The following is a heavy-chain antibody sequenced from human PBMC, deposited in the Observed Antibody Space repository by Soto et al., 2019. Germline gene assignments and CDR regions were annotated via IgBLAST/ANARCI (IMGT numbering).Heavy chain of an antibody. CDR2: IIPVLGVT. D-gene: IGHD2-21*02. V-gene: IGHV1-69*02. J-gene: IGHJ6*02. Sequence: QIQLVQSGAEVRKPGSSMEVSCMASGSTFSSYTVNWVRQAPGQGLERIGRIIPVLGVTHYARRFQGRVTITADRSRKTAYMELTSLTSEDTAVYYCARRRYCGVDCYNKFYYGMDVWGQGTTVTVSS. CDR1: GSTFSSYT. CDR3: ARRRYCGVDCYNKFYYGMDV.